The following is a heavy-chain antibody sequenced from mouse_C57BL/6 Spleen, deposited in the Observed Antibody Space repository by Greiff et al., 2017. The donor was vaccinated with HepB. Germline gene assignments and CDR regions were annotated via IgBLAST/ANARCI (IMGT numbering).Heavy chain of an antibody. CDR1: GYSITSGYY. V-gene: IGHV3-6*01. CDR2: ISYDGSN. CDR3: ARGGRDAMDY. Sequence: EVQVVESGPGLVKPSQSLSLTCSVTGYSITSGYYWNWIRQFPGNKLEWMGYISYDGSNNYNPSLKNRISITRDTSKNQFFLKLNSVTTEDTATYYCARGGRDAMDYWGQGTSVTVSS. J-gene: IGHJ4*01. D-gene: IGHD3-3*01.